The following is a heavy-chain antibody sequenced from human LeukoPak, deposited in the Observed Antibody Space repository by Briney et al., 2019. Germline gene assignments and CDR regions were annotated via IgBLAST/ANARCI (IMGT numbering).Heavy chain of an antibody. CDR1: GGSISSGDYY. CDR3: ARQHLIDDGSSYSYDAFDI. CDR2: MYYTGNA. Sequence: SQTLSLTCSVSGGSISSGDYYWSWIRQPPGKGLEWIGYMYYTGNANNNPSLTSRVTMSLDTSKNQFSLKLSSVTAADTAVYYCARQHLIDDGSSYSYDAFDIWGQGTMVTVSS. D-gene: IGHD2-15*01. V-gene: IGHV4-30-4*01. J-gene: IGHJ3*02.